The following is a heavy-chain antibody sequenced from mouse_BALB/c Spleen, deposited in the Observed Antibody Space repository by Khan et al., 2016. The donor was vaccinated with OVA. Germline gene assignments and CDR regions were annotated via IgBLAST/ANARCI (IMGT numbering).Heavy chain of an antibody. CDR2: ISSGADYT. Sequence: EVELVESGGDLVKPGGSLKLSCAASGFTFSSYSMSWVRQTPDKRLEWVATISSGADYTYYPDSVKGRFTISRDNAKNTLYLQMSSLKSEDTARYYCARHLTWSFAYWGRGTLVTVSA. V-gene: IGHV5-6*01. CDR3: ARHLTWSFAY. J-gene: IGHJ3*01. D-gene: IGHD1-3*01. CDR1: GFTFSSYS.